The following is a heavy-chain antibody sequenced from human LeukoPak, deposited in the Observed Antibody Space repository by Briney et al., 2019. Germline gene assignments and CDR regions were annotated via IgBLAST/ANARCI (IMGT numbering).Heavy chain of an antibody. CDR2: IYYSGST. D-gene: IGHD3-10*01. V-gene: IGHV4-31*03. J-gene: IGHJ6*04. CDR3: ARDPPYGSGSYYRYYYYGMDV. CDR1: GGSISSGGYY. Sequence: PSQTLSLTCTVSGGSISSGGYYWSWIRQHPGKGLEWIGYIYYSGSTYYNPSLKSRVTISVDTSKNQFSLKLSSVTAADTAVYYCARDPPYGSGSYYRYYYYGMDVWGKGTTVTVSS.